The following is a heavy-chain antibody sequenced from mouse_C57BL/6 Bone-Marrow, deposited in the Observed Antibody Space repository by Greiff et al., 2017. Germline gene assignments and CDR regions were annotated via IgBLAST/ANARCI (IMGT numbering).Heavy chain of an antibody. CDR1: GFSLTSYA. D-gene: IGHD1-1*01. CDR2: IWTGGGT. V-gene: IGHV2-9-1*01. CDR3: ASGSSYLYYAMDY. Sequence: VKLVESGPGLVAPSQSLSITCTVSGFSLTSYAISWVRQPPGKGLEWLGVIWTGGGTNYNSALKSRLSISKDNSKSQVFLKMNSLQTDDTARYYCASGSSYLYYAMDYWGQGTSVTVSS. J-gene: IGHJ4*01.